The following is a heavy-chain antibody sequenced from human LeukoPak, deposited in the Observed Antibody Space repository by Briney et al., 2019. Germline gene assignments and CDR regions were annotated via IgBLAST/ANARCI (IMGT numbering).Heavy chain of an antibody. J-gene: IGHJ6*02. Sequence: ASVKVSCKASGYTFTSYYMHWVRQAPGQGLEWMGIINPSGGSTSYAQKFQGGVTMTRDTSTSTVYMELSSLRSEDTAVYYCARDGRPPSGYYPYYYYYGMDVWGQGTTVTVSS. CDR2: INPSGGST. CDR3: ARDGRPPSGYYPYYYYYGMDV. D-gene: IGHD3-22*01. CDR1: GYTFTSYY. V-gene: IGHV1-46*01.